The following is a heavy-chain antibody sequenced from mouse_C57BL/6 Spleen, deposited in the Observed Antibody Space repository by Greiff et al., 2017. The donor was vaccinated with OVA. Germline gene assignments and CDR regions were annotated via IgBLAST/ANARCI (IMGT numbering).Heavy chain of an antibody. CDR2: IDPSDSET. CDR1: GYTFTSYW. V-gene: IGHV1-52*01. D-gene: IGHD2-5*01. CDR3: ARVDYSNSWFAY. Sequence: QVQLQQPGAELVRPGSSVKLSCKASGYTFTSYWMHWVKQRPIQGLEWIGNIDPSDSETHYNQKFKDKATLTVDKSSSTAYMQLSSLTSEDSAVYYCARVDYSNSWFAYWGQGTLVTVSA. J-gene: IGHJ3*01.